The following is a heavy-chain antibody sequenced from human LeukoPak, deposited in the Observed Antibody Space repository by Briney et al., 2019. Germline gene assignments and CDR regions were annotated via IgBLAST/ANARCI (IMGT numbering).Heavy chain of an antibody. CDR2: ITSSGSTI. Sequence: PGGSLRLSCAASEFTFSTYSMNWVRQAPGKGLEWVSHITSSGSTIYYADSVKGRFTISRDNAKNSLYLQMNSLRAEDTAVYYCARGTHCSSTSCSVYWGQGTLVTVSS. CDR3: ARGTHCSSTSCSVY. J-gene: IGHJ4*02. CDR1: EFTFSTYS. V-gene: IGHV3-48*04. D-gene: IGHD2-2*01.